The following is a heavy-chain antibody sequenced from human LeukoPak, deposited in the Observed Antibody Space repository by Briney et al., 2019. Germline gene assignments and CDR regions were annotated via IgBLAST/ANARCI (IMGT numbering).Heavy chain of an antibody. CDR1: GFTFSSFA. D-gene: IGHD5-24*01. J-gene: IGHJ4*02. V-gene: IGHV3-23*01. Sequence: GGSLRLSCAASGFTFSSFAMNWVRQAPGKGLEWVSAISGGGGSTYYADSVKGRFTVSRDSSKNTLYLLMNSLRAEDTAVYYCAKGGLQFPFDYWGQGTLVTVSS. CDR3: AKGGLQFPFDY. CDR2: ISGGGGST.